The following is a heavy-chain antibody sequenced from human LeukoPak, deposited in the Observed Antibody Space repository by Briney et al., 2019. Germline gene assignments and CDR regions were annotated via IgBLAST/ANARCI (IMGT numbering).Heavy chain of an antibody. J-gene: IGHJ5*02. CDR2: LYNGGST. V-gene: IGHV4-59*08. D-gene: IGHD3-10*01. CDR1: GGSISSYS. Sequence: SETLSLTCTVSGGSISSYSWIWIRQPPGKGLEWIGYLYNGGSTSYNPSLKSRVTVSVGTSKNQFSLRLSSVTAADTAVCYCARHSGSGWFDPWGQGTLVTVSS. CDR3: ARHSGSGWFDP.